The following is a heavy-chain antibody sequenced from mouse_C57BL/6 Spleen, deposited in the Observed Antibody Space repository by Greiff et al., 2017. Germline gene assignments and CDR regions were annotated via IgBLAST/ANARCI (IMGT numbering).Heavy chain of an antibody. V-gene: IGHV1-64*01. D-gene: IGHD2-4*01. Sequence: VQLQQSGAELVKPGASVKLSCKASGYTFTSYWMHWVKQRPGQGLEWIGMIHPNSGSTNYNEKFKSKATLTVDKSSSTAYMQLSSLTSEDSAVYYCARGDYDSLHYFDYWGQGTTLTVSS. CDR2: IHPNSGST. J-gene: IGHJ2*01. CDR3: ARGDYDSLHYFDY. CDR1: GYTFTSYW.